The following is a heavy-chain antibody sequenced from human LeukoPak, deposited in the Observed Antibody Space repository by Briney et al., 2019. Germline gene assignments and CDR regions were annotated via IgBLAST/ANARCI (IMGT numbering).Heavy chain of an antibody. CDR2: ISGDGATT. CDR1: GFPFSSYA. J-gene: IGHJ4*02. V-gene: IGHV3-23*01. Sequence: GGSLRLSCAASGFPFSSYAMTWVRQAPGEGLEWGSSISGDGATTYHADSVKGRFTLSRDDSRNTVYLQLNNLRVEDTAIYYCARASWISTADAVCWGQGTQVTASS. D-gene: IGHD2-2*03. CDR3: ARASWISTADAVC.